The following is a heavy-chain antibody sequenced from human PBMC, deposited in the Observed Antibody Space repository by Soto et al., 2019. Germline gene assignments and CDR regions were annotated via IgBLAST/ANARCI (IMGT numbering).Heavy chain of an antibody. Sequence: EVQLLESGGGLVQPGGSLRLSCAASGFTFSSYAMSWVRQAPGKGLEWVSAISGSGGSTYYADSVKGRFTISRDNSKNTLYLQMNSLRAEDTAVYYCAKAVKLDYGDYIAPNYYYYMDVWGKGTTVTVSS. CDR3: AKAVKLDYGDYIAPNYYYYMDV. D-gene: IGHD4-17*01. V-gene: IGHV3-23*01. J-gene: IGHJ6*03. CDR1: GFTFSSYA. CDR2: ISGSGGST.